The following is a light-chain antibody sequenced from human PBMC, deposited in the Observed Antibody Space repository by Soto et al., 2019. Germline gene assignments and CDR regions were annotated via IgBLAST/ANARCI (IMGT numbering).Light chain of an antibody. J-gene: IGKJ2*01. CDR3: QQSYSTTNT. CDR2: AAS. V-gene: IGKV1-39*01. CDR1: QRISSY. Sequence: DIQMTQSPSSLSASVGDRVTITCRASQRISSYLNWYQQKPGKAPKLLIYAASSLQSGVPSRFSGSGSGTDFTLTISSLQPEDFATYYCQQSYSTTNTFGQGTKLEIK.